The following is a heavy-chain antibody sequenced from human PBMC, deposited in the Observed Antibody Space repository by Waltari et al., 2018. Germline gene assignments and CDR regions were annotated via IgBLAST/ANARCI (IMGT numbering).Heavy chain of an antibody. D-gene: IGHD2-21*02. CDR3: ARSHVTHFVVVTAGGVAFDI. V-gene: IGHV4-4*02. Sequence: QVQLQESGPGLVKPSGTLSLNCAVPGGSISSSNWWSWVRQPPGKGREWIGEIYHSGSTNYNPSLKSRVTISVDKSKNQFSLKLSSVTAADTAVYYCARSHVTHFVVVTAGGVAFDIWGQGTMVTVSS. CDR1: GGSISSSNW. CDR2: IYHSGST. J-gene: IGHJ3*02.